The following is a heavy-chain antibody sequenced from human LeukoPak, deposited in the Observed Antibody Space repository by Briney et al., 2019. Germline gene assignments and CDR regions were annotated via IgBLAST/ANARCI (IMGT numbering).Heavy chain of an antibody. CDR2: IGTTSGAI. V-gene: IGHV3-48*01. D-gene: IGHD2-21*02. CDR3: ASFRRWGDKAFDS. CDR1: GFTFNAFG. Sequence: GGSLRLSCAASGFTFNAFGMNWVRQAPGKGLEWVSYIGTTSGAIYYADSVKGRFTISRDSAKNSLYLQMNSLRAEDTAVYYCASFRRWGDKAFDSGGQGTLVTVSS. J-gene: IGHJ4*02.